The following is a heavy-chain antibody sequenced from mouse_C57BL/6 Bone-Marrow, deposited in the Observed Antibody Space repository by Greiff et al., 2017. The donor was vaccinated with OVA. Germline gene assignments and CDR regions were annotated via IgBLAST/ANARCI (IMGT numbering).Heavy chain of an antibody. CDR3: ARRNYGCDY. Sequence: EVQLVESGGDLVKPGGSLKLSCAASGFTFSSYGMSWVRQTPDKRLEWVATISSGGSYTYYPDSVKGRFTISRDNAKNTLYLQMSSLKSEDTAMYYCARRNYGCDYWGQGTTLTVSS. J-gene: IGHJ2*01. D-gene: IGHD1-1*01. CDR2: ISSGGSYT. V-gene: IGHV5-6*01. CDR1: GFTFSSYG.